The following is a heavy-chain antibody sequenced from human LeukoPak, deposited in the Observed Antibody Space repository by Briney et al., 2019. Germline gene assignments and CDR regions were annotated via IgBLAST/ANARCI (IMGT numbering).Heavy chain of an antibody. CDR1: GYSFTSYW. CDR3: VRHCDNSGYYYNNWFGS. V-gene: IGHV5-51*01. CDR2: IYPGDSDT. Sequence: GESLKISCKGSGYSFTSYWIGWVRQMPGKGLGWLGIIYPGDSDTRYSPSFLGQVTISADKSISAAYLQWRSLKASDTAMYYCVRHCDNSGYYYNNWFGSWGQGTLVTVSS. D-gene: IGHD3-22*01. J-gene: IGHJ5*01.